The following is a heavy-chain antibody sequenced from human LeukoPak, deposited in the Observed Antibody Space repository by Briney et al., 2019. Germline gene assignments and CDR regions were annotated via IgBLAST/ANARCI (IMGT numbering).Heavy chain of an antibody. D-gene: IGHD6-13*01. CDR1: GYTFTSYY. CDR2: INPTAGTT. V-gene: IGHV1-46*01. J-gene: IGHJ5*02. Sequence: ASVKVSCKASGYTFTSYYLHWARQAPGQGLEWMGMINPTAGTTSHAQKFLGRVTMTRDTSTSTVNMELSSLRSEDTAVYYCARGLAAAGTYSWFDPWGQGTLVTVSS. CDR3: ARGLAAAGTYSWFDP.